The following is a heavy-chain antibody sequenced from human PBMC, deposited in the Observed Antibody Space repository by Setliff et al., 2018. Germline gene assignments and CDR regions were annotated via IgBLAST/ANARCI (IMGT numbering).Heavy chain of an antibody. V-gene: IGHV3-48*04. CDR3: ARDRFDSSGFYLSPDAFDM. J-gene: IGHJ3*02. D-gene: IGHD3-22*01. Sequence: GGSLRLSCAASGFTFSSYSINWVRQAPGKGLEWVSYISSSSSTIYYADSVKGRFTISRDNAKNSLYLRMNSLRAEDTAVYYCARDRFDSSGFYLSPDAFDMWGQGTMVTVSS. CDR2: ISSSSSTI. CDR1: GFTFSSYS.